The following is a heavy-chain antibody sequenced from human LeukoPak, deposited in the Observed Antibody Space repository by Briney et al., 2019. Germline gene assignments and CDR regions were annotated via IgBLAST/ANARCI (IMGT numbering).Heavy chain of an antibody. D-gene: IGHD1-26*01. CDR3: ARAIVGATTRSFDY. CDR1: GFTFSNYD. CDR2: IDTAAET. Sequence: GGSLRLSCAASGFTFSNYDIHWVRQTIGKSLEWVSAIDTAAETYYSDSVKGRFIISRENAKNALYLQMNSLRAEDTAVFYCARAIVGATTRSFDYWGQGTLVTVSS. V-gene: IGHV3-13*01. J-gene: IGHJ4*02.